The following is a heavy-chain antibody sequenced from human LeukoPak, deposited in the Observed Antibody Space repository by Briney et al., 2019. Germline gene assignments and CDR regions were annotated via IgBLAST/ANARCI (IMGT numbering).Heavy chain of an antibody. CDR1: GDTFSSYA. D-gene: IGHD2-2*01. V-gene: IGHV1-69*05. J-gene: IGHJ4*02. CDR2: IIPIFDTS. CDR3: ARDLYCSSTSCYGDPDY. Sequence: GASVKVSCKASGDTFSSYAITWVRQAPGQGLEWMGGIIPIFDTSNYAQKFQGRVTMTTDTSTSTAYMELRSLRSDDTAVYYCARDLYCSSTSCYGDPDYWGQGTLVTVSS.